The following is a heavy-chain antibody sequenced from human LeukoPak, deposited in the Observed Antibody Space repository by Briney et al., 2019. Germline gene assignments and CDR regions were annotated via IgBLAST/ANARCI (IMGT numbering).Heavy chain of an antibody. V-gene: IGHV3-23*01. CDR3: AKANYSGSYYFDS. D-gene: IGHD1-26*01. CDR2: FSASGGTT. Sequence: GGSLRLSCAASGFTFSRPAMNWVRQAPGKGLEWVSSFSASGGTTYYADSVKGWFTISRDNSKNTLSVQMNSLRAEDTAVYYCAKANYSGSYYFDSWGQGTLVTVSS. J-gene: IGHJ4*02. CDR1: GFTFSRPA.